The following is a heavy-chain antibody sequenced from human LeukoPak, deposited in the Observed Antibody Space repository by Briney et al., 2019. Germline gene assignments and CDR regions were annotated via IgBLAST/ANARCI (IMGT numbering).Heavy chain of an antibody. J-gene: IGHJ4*02. CDR2: IWYDGSNK. CDR3: ARDWARRYFDY. CDR1: GVTLSSFA. D-gene: IGHD3-16*01. Sequence: PGGSLRLSCAASGVTLSSFAMSWARQAPGKGLEWVAVIWYDGSNKYYADSVKGRFTISRDNSKNTLYLQMNSLRAEDTAVYYCARDWARRYFDYWGQGTLVTVSS. V-gene: IGHV3-33*08.